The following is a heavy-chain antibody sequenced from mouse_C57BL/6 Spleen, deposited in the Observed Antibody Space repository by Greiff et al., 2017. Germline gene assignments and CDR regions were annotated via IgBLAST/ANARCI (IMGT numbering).Heavy chain of an antibody. CDR3: ARLDDGYYF. CDR2: IDPSDSYT. V-gene: IGHV1-50*01. CDR1: GYTFTSYW. Sequence: QVQLQQPGAELVKPGASVKLSCKASGYTFTSYWMQWVKQRPGQGLEWIGEIDPSDSYTNYNQKFKGKATLTVDTSSSTAYMQLSSLTSEDPAVFYCARLDDGYYFWGQGTTLTVSS. D-gene: IGHD2-3*01. J-gene: IGHJ2*01.